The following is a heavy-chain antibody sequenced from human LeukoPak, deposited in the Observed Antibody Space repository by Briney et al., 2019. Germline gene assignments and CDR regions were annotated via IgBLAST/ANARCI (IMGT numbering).Heavy chain of an antibody. CDR1: GFTFSSYS. D-gene: IGHD1-1*01. CDR2: ISSSSSYT. CDR3: ARDSNWNDYFDY. V-gene: IGHV3-21*01. J-gene: IGHJ4*02. Sequence: GGSLRLSCAASGFTFSSYSMTWVRQAPGKGLEWVSSISSSSSYTYYADSVKGRFTISRDNAKNSLYLQMNSLRAEDTAVYYCARDSNWNDYFDYWGQGTLVTVSS.